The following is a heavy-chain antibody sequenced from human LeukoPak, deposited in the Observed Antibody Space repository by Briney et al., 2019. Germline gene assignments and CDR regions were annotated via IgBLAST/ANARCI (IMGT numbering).Heavy chain of an antibody. Sequence: ASVKVSCKASGYTFTSYGISWVRQAPGQGLEWMGWISAYNGNTNYAQKLQGRVTMTTDTSTSTAYMELRSLRPDDTAVYYCARVGVCSGGSCYIPYYYYYGMDVWGQGTTVTVSS. D-gene: IGHD2-15*01. J-gene: IGHJ6*02. CDR3: ARVGVCSGGSCYIPYYYYYGMDV. CDR2: ISAYNGNT. V-gene: IGHV1-18*01. CDR1: GYTFTSYG.